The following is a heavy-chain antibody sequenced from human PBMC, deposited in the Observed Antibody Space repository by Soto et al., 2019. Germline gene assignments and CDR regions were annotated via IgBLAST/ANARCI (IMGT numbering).Heavy chain of an antibody. CDR3: ARESSKYDVFDY. CDR1: GYTFTGYY. CDR2: INPNSGGT. D-gene: IGHD1-1*01. J-gene: IGHJ4*02. V-gene: IGHV1-2*02. Sequence: ASVKVSCKASGYTFTGYYMHWVRQAPGQGLEWMGWINPNSGGTNYAQKFQGRVTMTRDTSISTAYMELSRLRSDDTAVYYCARESSKYDVFDYWGQGTLVTVSS.